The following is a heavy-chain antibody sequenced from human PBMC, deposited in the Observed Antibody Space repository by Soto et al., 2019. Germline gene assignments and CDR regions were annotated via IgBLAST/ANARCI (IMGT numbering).Heavy chain of an antibody. CDR3: AKGAGGDSSGYYGLDAFDI. CDR2: ISGSGGST. J-gene: IGHJ3*02. D-gene: IGHD3-22*01. V-gene: IGHV3-23*01. Sequence: GGSLRLSCAASGFTFSSYAMSWVRQAPGKGLEWVSAISGSGGSTYYADSVKGRFTISRDKSKNTLYLQMNSLRAEDTAVYYCAKGAGGDSSGYYGLDAFDIWGQGTMVTVSS. CDR1: GFTFSSYA.